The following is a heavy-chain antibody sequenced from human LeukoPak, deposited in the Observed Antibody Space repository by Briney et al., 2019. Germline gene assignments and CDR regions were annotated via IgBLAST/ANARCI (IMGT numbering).Heavy chain of an antibody. V-gene: IGHV3-74*01. CDR1: GFTFSSYW. J-gene: IGHJ5*02. Sequence: GGSLRLSCAASGFTFSSYWMHWVRQAPGKGLVWVSRINSDGSVTNYADSVKGRFTISRDKAKNTLYLQMNSLRGEDTAVYYCGRVPSWFEPWGQGTLVTVPS. CDR2: INSDGSVT. CDR3: GRVPSWFEP.